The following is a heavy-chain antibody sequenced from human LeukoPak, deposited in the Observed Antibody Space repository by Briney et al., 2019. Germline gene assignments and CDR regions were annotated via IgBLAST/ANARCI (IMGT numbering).Heavy chain of an antibody. D-gene: IGHD2-2*01. CDR3: ARGLLGYCSSTSCSRRSYYFDY. J-gene: IGHJ4*02. CDR2: IYYSGST. V-gene: IGHV4-39*01. Sequence: PSETLSLTCTVSGGSISSSSYYWGWIRQPPGKGLEWIGSIYYSGSTYYNPSLKSRGPISVDTSKNQFSLKLTSVTAADTAVYYCARGLLGYCSSTSCSRRSYYFDYWGQGTLVTVSS. CDR1: GGSISSSSYY.